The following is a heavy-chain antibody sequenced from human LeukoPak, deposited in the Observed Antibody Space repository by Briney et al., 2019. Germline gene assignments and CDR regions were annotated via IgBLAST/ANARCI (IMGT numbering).Heavy chain of an antibody. CDR2: IYYSGST. Sequence: SETLSLTCTVSGGSFNNYYWSWIRQPPGKGLEWIGYIYYSGSTNYNPSLKSRVTISVDTSKNQFSPKLSSVTAADTAVYYCARGPTRYYFDYWGQGTLVTFSS. J-gene: IGHJ4*02. CDR3: ARGPTRYYFDY. V-gene: IGHV4-59*01. D-gene: IGHD5-12*01. CDR1: GGSFNNYY.